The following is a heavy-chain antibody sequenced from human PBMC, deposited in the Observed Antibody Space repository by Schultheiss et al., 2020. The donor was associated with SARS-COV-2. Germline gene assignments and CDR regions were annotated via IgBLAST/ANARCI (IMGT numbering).Heavy chain of an antibody. J-gene: IGHJ4*02. V-gene: IGHV1-3*01. D-gene: IGHD5-24*01. CDR2: IDPGNANT. CDR1: GYTFNNYA. CDR3: AVRRDGYNYFDY. Sequence: ASVKVSCKASGYTFNNYAMHWVRQAPGQSLEWMGWIDPGNANTKYSQNFQGRLTFTTDTSASTAYMELSSLRSDDTAVYYCAVRRDGYNYFDYWGQGTLVTVSS.